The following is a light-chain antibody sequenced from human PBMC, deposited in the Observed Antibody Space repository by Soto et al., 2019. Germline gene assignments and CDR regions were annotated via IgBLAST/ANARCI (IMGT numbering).Light chain of an antibody. CDR3: QQYNHWPLS. CDR1: QGLGTN. J-gene: IGKJ4*01. CDR2: AAS. Sequence: EIVMTQSPATLSVSPGERATLFCGASQGLGTNLAWYRQRPGQAPRLLIYAASTRATGVPARFSGSGSETEFTLTITNLQSEDSAVYYCQQYNHWPLSFGVGTKVDIK. V-gene: IGKV3-15*01.